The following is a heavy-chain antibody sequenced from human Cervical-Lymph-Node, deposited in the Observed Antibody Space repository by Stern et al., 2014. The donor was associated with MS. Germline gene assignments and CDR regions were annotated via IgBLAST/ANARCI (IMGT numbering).Heavy chain of an antibody. CDR2: IDWDDDK. J-gene: IGHJ4*02. D-gene: IGHD3-10*01. CDR1: GFSLSTSGMC. V-gene: IGHV2-70*15. Sequence: QVTLKESGPALVKPTQTLTLTCTFSGFSLSTSGMCVSWIRQPPGKALEWLARIDWDDDKYYSTSLKTRLTISKDTSKNQVVLTMTNMDPVDTATYYCARTRTPYFRRFGVIDYWGQGTLVTVSS. CDR3: ARTRTPYFRRFGVIDY.